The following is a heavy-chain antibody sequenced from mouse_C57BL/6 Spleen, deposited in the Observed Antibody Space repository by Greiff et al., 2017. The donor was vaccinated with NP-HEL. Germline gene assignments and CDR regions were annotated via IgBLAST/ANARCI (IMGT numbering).Heavy chain of an antibody. CDR2: IRNKANNHAT. V-gene: IGHV6-6*01. CDR1: GFTFSDAW. Sequence: EVKLEESGGGLVQPGGSMKLSCAASGFTFSDAWMDWVRQSPEKGLEWVAEIRNKANNHATYYAESVKGRFTISRDDSKSSVYLQMNSLRAEDTGIYYCTPLFWYDYEGYFDYWGQGTTLTVSS. D-gene: IGHD2-4*01. CDR3: TPLFWYDYEGYFDY. J-gene: IGHJ2*01.